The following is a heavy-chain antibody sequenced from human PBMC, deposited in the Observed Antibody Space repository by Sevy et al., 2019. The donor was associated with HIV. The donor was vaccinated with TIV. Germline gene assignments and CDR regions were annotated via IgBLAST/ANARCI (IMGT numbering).Heavy chain of an antibody. D-gene: IGHD6-6*01. V-gene: IGHV3-9*01. CDR1: GFTFDDYA. CDR3: AKDMPPYSSSAIFDY. J-gene: IGHJ4*02. CDR2: ISWNSDNI. Sequence: GGSLRLSCAASGFTFDDYAMHWVRQAPGKGLEWVSGISWNSDNIDYADSVKGRFTISRDNAKKSLYLQMNSLRAEDTAFYFCAKDMPPYSSSAIFDYWGQGTLVTVSS.